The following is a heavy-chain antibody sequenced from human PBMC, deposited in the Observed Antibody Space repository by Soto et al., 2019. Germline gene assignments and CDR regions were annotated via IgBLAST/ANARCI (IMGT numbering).Heavy chain of an antibody. CDR2: IYSGGST. V-gene: IGHV3-53*01. D-gene: IGHD3-10*01. J-gene: IGHJ4*02. Sequence: GGSLRLSCAASGFTVSSNYMSWVRQAPGKGLEWVSVIYSGGSTYYADSVKGRFTISRDNSKNTLYLQMNSLRAEDTAVYYCARGSHMVRGVTPHFDYWGQGTLVTVSS. CDR1: GFTVSSNY. CDR3: ARGSHMVRGVTPHFDY.